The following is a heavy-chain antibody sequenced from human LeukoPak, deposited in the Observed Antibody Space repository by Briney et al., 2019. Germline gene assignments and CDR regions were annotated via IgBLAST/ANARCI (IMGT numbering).Heavy chain of an antibody. Sequence: ASVKVSCKVSGYTFTDYYMHWVQQAPGKGLEWMGLVDPEDGETIYAEKFQGRVTITADTSTDTAYMELSSLGSEDTAVYYCATDTMVRGVIIPFDYWGQGTLVTVSS. D-gene: IGHD3-10*01. CDR2: VDPEDGET. CDR3: ATDTMVRGVIIPFDY. J-gene: IGHJ4*02. V-gene: IGHV1-69-2*01. CDR1: GYTFTDYY.